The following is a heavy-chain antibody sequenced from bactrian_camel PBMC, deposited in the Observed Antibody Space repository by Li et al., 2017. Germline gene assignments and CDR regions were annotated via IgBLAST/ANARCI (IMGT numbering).Heavy chain of an antibody. J-gene: IGHJ4*01. D-gene: IGHD1*01. CDR1: GYTKC. Sequence: QVQLVESGGGSVQPGGSLSLYCATSGYTKCMAWFRQVPGREREAVASITMDGSTSYIDSVKGRFTISRDNAKNALYLQMNALKPEDSAMYLCAAGRGRNLEGRGRCTLGLEWWGQGTQVTVS. CDR2: ITMDGST. CDR3: AAGRGRNLEGRGRCTLGLEW. V-gene: IGHV3S53*01.